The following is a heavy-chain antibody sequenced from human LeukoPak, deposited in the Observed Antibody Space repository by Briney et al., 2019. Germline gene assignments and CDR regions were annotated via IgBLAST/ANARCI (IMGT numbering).Heavy chain of an antibody. D-gene: IGHD2-21*02. J-gene: IGHJ4*02. CDR2: ISYDGSNK. V-gene: IGHV3-30-3*01. CDR1: GFTFSSYA. CDR3: ARDRYCGGDCSSYYFDY. Sequence: GGSLRLSCAASGFTFSSYAMHWVRQAPGKGLEWVAVISYDGSNKYYADSVKGRFTISRDNSKNTLYLQMNSLRAEDTAVYYCARDRYCGGDCSSYYFDYWGQGTLVTVSS.